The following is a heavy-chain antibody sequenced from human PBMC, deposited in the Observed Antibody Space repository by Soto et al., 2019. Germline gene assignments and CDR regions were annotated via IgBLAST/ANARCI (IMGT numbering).Heavy chain of an antibody. V-gene: IGHV3-21*01. Sequence: EVQLVESGGGLVKPGGSLRLSCAASGFTFSSYSMNWVRQAPGKGLEWVSSISSSSSYIYYADSVKGRFTISRDNAKNSLYLQMNSLRAEDTAVYYCARNSESALGYYYMAVWGKGTTVTVSS. J-gene: IGHJ6*03. CDR2: ISSSSSYI. CDR3: ARNSESALGYYYMAV. CDR1: GFTFSSYS. D-gene: IGHD7-27*01.